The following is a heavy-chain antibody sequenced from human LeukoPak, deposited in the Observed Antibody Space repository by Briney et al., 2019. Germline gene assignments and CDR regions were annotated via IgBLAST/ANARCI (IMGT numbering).Heavy chain of an antibody. Sequence: SETLSLTCTVSGGSISSYYWSWIRQPPGKGLEWIGYIYYSGSTNYNPSLKSRVTISVDTSKNQFSLKLSSVTAADTAVYYCARVPYYYDSSGYNYYYYMDVWGKGTTVTVSS. V-gene: IGHV4-59*01. D-gene: IGHD3-22*01. CDR2: IYYSGST. CDR3: ARVPYYYDSSGYNYYYYMDV. CDR1: GGSISSYY. J-gene: IGHJ6*03.